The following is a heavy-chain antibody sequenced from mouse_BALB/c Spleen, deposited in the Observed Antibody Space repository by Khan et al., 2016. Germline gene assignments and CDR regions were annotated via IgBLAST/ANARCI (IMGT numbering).Heavy chain of an antibody. J-gene: IGHJ2*01. CDR2: ISYSDST. CDR1: GYSITSDYA. CDR3: ARGMITTFDY. V-gene: IGHV3-2*02. D-gene: IGHD2-4*01. Sequence: EVQLQESGPGLVKPSQSLSLTCTVTGYSITSDYAWNWIRQFPGNKLEWMGYISYSDSTNYNPSLKSRISITRDTSKTQFFLQLNSVTTEDTATYYGARGMITTFDYWGQGTTLTFSS.